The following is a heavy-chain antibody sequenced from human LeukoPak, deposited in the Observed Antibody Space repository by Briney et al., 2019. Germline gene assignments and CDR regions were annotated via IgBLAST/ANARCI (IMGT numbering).Heavy chain of an antibody. CDR3: ARDRGSYGYPYFDY. D-gene: IGHD5-18*01. CDR1: GGTFSSYA. Sequence: GASVKVSCKASGGTFSSYAISWVRQAPGQGLEWMGGIIPIFGTANYAQKFQGRVTITADESTSTAYMELSSLRSEDTAVYYCARDRGSYGYPYFDYWGQGTLVTVSS. V-gene: IGHV1-69*13. J-gene: IGHJ4*02. CDR2: IIPIFGTA.